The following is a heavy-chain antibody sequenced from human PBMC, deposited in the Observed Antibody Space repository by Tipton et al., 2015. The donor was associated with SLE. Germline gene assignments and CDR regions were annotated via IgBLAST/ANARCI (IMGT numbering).Heavy chain of an antibody. J-gene: IGHJ6*02. CDR2: IYYSGST. CDR1: GGSVSSGSYY. Sequence: GLVKPSETLSLTCTVSGGSVSSGSYYWSWIRQPPGKGLEWIGYIYYSGSTNYNPSLKSRVTISVDTSKNQFSLKLSSVTGADTAVYYGARVPPAGMDVWGQGTTVTVSS. V-gene: IGHV4-61*01. CDR3: ARVPPAGMDV.